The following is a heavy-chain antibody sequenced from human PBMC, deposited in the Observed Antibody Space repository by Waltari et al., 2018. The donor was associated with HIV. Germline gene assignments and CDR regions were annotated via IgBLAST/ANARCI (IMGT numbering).Heavy chain of an antibody. CDR2: ISWNSGSI. CDR3: AKGKERWAYFDY. D-gene: IGHD1-26*01. J-gene: IGHJ4*02. V-gene: IGHV3-9*01. CDR1: GFTFDDYA. Sequence: LVESGGGLVQPGRSLRLSCAASGFTFDDYALHWVRQAPGKGLEWVSGISWNSGSIGYADSVKGRFTISRDNAKNSLYLQMNSLRAEDTALYYCAKGKERWAYFDYWGQGTLVTVSS.